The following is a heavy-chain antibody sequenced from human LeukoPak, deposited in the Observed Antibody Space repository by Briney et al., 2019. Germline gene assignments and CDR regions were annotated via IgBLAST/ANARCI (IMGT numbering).Heavy chain of an antibody. CDR1: GFMFSSYA. J-gene: IGHJ6*02. D-gene: IGHD1-26*01. Sequence: GGSLRLSCAASGFMFSSYAVNWVRQAPGKGLEWVSGISGSGDSTYYADSVKGRFTIARDNSKNTLYLQMNSLRAEDTAVYYCAKDRWKVDSGSYGYYYGMDVWGQGTTVTVSS. CDR3: AKDRWKVDSGSYGYYYGMDV. V-gene: IGHV3-23*01. CDR2: ISGSGDST.